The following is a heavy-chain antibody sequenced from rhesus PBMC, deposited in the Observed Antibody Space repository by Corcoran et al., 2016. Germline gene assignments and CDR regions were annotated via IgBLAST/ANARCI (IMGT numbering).Heavy chain of an antibody. CDR1: VGPISSSY. CDR3: ARDSITSIQWVPLH. D-gene: IGHD5-24*01. J-gene: IGHJ4*01. Sequence: QLHLQESGPGLVKPSEPLSLTCPVSVGPISSSYWSWILQAPVKGLEWIGDICGSGMSTNPHPCLKSRVTRSVNTSKNQLALRLRSVTAADSAVYYCARDSITSIQWVPLHWGQGVLVTVSS. CDR2: ICGSGMST. V-gene: IGHV4-169*02.